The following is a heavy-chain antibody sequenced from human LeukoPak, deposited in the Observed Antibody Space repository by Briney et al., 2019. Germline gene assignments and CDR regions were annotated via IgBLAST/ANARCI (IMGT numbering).Heavy chain of an antibody. CDR3: ATAYCSGGSCGAWFDP. V-gene: IGHV1-8*02. CDR1: GGTFSSYA. J-gene: IGHJ5*02. Sequence: ASVKVSCKASGGTFSSYAINWVRQATGQGLEWMGWMNPNSGNTGYAQKFQGRVTMTRNTSISTAYMELSSLRSEDTAVYYCATAYCSGGSCGAWFDPWGQGTLVTVSS. CDR2: MNPNSGNT. D-gene: IGHD2-15*01.